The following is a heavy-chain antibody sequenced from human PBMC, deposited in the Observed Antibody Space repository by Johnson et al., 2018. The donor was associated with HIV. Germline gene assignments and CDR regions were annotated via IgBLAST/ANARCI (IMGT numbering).Heavy chain of an antibody. CDR2: IKQDGSEK. Sequence: VQLVESGGGLVQPGRSLRLSCAASGFTFSSYAMHWVRQAPGKGLEWVANIKQDGSEKYYVDSVKGRFTISRDNAKNTLYLQMNSLRAEDTAVYYCARIPGSGWEHDAFDIWGQGTMVTVSS. CDR3: ARIPGSGWEHDAFDI. V-gene: IGHV3-7*04. CDR1: GFTFSSYA. J-gene: IGHJ3*02. D-gene: IGHD6-19*01.